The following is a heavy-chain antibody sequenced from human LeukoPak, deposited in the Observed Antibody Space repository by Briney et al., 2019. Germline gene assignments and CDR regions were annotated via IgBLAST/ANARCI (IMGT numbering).Heavy chain of an antibody. CDR3: ARVRSTVTTPSAFDI. D-gene: IGHD4-17*01. V-gene: IGHV4-34*01. CDR1: GGSFSGYY. Sequence: PSETLSLTCAVYGGSFSGYYWSWIRQPPGKGLEWIGEINHSGSTTYNPSLKSRVTISVDTSKNQLSLKLSSVTAADTAVYYCARVRSTVTTPSAFDIWGQGTMVTVSS. CDR2: INHSGST. J-gene: IGHJ3*02.